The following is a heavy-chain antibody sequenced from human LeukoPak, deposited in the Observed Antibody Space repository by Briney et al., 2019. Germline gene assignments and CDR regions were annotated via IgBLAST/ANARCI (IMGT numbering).Heavy chain of an antibody. D-gene: IGHD4-23*01. J-gene: IGHJ4*02. CDR2: ISSSSSYI. V-gene: IGHV3-21*01. CDR1: GFTLRSYD. CDR3: ARGSVVSSQIDY. Sequence: GGSLRLSCAASGFTLRSYDMSWVRQAPGKGLKWVSSISSSSSYIYYADSVKGRFTISRDNAKNSLYLQMNSLRAEDTAVYYCARGSVVSSQIDYWGQGTLVTVSS.